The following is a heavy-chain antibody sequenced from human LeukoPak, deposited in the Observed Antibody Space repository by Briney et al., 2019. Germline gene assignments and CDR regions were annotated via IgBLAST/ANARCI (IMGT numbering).Heavy chain of an antibody. Sequence: PSETLSLTCTVSGGSISSSSYYWDWIRQSPGKGLEWIGNIYSGGSTYYTPSLKSRVTISVDTSKNQFSLKLSSVTAADTAIYFCARHSRSGSGGYANAFDIWGQGTMVTVSS. J-gene: IGHJ3*02. D-gene: IGHD5-12*01. CDR3: ARHSRSGSGGYANAFDI. V-gene: IGHV4-39*01. CDR1: GGSISSSSYY. CDR2: IYSGGST.